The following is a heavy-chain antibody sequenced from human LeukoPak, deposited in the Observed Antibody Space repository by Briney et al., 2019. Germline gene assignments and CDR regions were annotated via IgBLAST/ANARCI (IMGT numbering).Heavy chain of an antibody. Sequence: ASVKVSCKASGYTFASYYMHWVRQAPGQGLEWMGIINPSGGSTSYAQKFQGRVTMTRDMSPSTAYMELSSLRSEDTAMYYCARVVTPRYCSTTSCYWKAWFDPWGQGTLVTVSS. D-gene: IGHD2-2*01. CDR3: ARVVTPRYCSTTSCYWKAWFDP. J-gene: IGHJ5*02. CDR2: INPSGGST. V-gene: IGHV1-46*01. CDR1: GYTFASYY.